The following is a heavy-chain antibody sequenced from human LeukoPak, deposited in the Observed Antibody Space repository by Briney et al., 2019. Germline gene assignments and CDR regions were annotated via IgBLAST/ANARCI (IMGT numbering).Heavy chain of an antibody. CDR3: ARGYAAYDILTGDYYYYMDV. CDR1: GFTFSSYA. D-gene: IGHD3-9*01. CDR2: ISGSGGST. V-gene: IGHV3-21*01. Sequence: PGGSLRLSCAASGFTFSSYAMHWVRQAPGKGLEWVSAISGSGGSTYYADSVKGRFTISRDNAKNSLYLQMNSLRAEDTAVYYCARGYAAYDILTGDYYYYMDVWGKGTTVTISS. J-gene: IGHJ6*03.